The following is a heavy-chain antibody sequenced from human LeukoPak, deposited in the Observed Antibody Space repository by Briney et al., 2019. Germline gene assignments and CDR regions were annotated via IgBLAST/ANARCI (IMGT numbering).Heavy chain of an antibody. CDR1: GGPFGGYY. D-gene: IGHD1-26*01. J-gene: IGHJ4*02. Sequence: SETLSLTCAVYGGPFGGYYWSWIRQPPGKGLEWIGEINHSGSTNYNPSLKSRVTISVDTSKNQFSLKLSSVTAADTAVYYCARRTPRRYYFDYWGQGTLVTVSS. CDR3: ARRTPRRYYFDY. CDR2: INHSGST. V-gene: IGHV4-34*01.